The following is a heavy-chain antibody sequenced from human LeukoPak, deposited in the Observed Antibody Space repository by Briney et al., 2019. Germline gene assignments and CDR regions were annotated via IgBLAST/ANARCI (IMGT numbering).Heavy chain of an antibody. CDR3: ARGHFYYDILTGYHTTFDY. CDR2: INHSGST. J-gene: IGHJ4*02. D-gene: IGHD3-9*01. CDR1: GGSFSGYY. Sequence: PSETLSLTCAVCGGSFSGYYWTWIRQPPGKGLEWIGEINHSGSTNYNPSLKSRVTISLDTSKNQFSLKLSSVTAADTAVYYCARGHFYYDILTGYHTTFDYWGQGTLVTVSS. V-gene: IGHV4-34*01.